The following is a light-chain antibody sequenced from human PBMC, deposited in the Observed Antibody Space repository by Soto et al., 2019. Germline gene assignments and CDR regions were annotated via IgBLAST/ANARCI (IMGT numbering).Light chain of an antibody. CDR2: EVS. V-gene: IGLV2-14*01. CDR1: SSDVGAYYS. J-gene: IGLJ1*01. CDR3: SSYSSISTYV. Sequence: QSVLTQPASVSGSPGQSITISCTGTSSDVGAYYSVSWYQQHPGKAPKLMIYEVSNRPSGVSNRFSGSKSGNTASLTISGLQAEDEADYYCSSYSSISTYVFGTGTNVTVL.